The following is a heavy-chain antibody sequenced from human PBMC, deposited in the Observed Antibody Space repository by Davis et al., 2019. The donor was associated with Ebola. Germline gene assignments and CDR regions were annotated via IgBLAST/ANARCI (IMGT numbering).Heavy chain of an antibody. CDR2: INHSGST. Sequence: MPSETLSLTCAVYGGSFSGYYWSWIRQPPGKGLEWIGEINHSGSTNYNPSLKSRVAISVDASKNQFSLKLSSVTAADTAMYYCARVQVGVLDWGQGNLVTVSS. D-gene: IGHD3-22*01. J-gene: IGHJ4*02. CDR1: GGSFSGYY. CDR3: ARVQVGVLD. V-gene: IGHV4-34*01.